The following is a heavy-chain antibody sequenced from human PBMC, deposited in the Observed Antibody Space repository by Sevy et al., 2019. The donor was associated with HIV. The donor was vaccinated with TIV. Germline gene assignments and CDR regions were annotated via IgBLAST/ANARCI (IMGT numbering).Heavy chain of an antibody. CDR1: GGSINYYY. V-gene: IGHV4-59*13. J-gene: IGHJ3*01. D-gene: IGHD4-17*01. CDR3: VRDMTTVTFNAFDV. Sequence: SETLSLTCNVSGGSINYYYWNWIRQPPGKGLEWIGYIHDSGRTNHNPSLKGRVTLSLDTSKNQFSLKLYSVTAADTAVYYCVRDMTTVTFNAFDVWGQGTMVTVSS. CDR2: IHDSGRT.